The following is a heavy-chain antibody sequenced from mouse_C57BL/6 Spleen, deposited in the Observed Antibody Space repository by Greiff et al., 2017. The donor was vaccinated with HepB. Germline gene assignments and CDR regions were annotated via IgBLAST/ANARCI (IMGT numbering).Heavy chain of an antibody. CDR1: GYSFTGYY. V-gene: IGHV1-42*01. J-gene: IGHJ2*01. Sequence: EVQLQQSGPELVKPGASVKISCKASGYSFTGYYMNWVKQSPEKSLEWIGEINPSTGGTTYNQKFKAKATLTVDKSSSTAYMQLKSLTSEDSAVYYCARGAHYSNYHYFDYWGQGTTLTVSS. D-gene: IGHD2-5*01. CDR2: INPSTGGT. CDR3: ARGAHYSNYHYFDY.